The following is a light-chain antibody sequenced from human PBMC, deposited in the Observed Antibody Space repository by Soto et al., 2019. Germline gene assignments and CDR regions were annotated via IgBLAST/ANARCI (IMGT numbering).Light chain of an antibody. CDR1: QSVTSNY. CDR3: QHYGTSWIT. CDR2: GVS. Sequence: EFVLTQSPCTLSLSPGERATLSCRASQSVTSNYLAWYQQKPGQAPRLLIYGVSSRATGIPDRFSGSGSGTDFTLTISRLESEDFAVYYCQHYGTSWITFGQGTRLEI. V-gene: IGKV3-20*01. J-gene: IGKJ5*01.